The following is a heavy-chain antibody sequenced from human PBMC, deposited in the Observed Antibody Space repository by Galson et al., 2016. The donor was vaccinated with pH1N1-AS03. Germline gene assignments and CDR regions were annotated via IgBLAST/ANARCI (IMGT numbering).Heavy chain of an antibody. CDR2: IFPGDSDT. CDR1: GSGFNGYW. D-gene: IGHD3-22*01. CDR3: ARPAHYDSSGRDALDV. Sequence: QSGAEVTKPGDSLKISCKSSGSGFNGYWTGWVRQMPGKGLEWMGIIFPGDSDTRYSPSFQGQVTISADKSTRTTYMQWRNLKASDTAIYYCARPAHYDSSGRDALDVWGQGTMLIVSS. J-gene: IGHJ3*01. V-gene: IGHV5-51*03.